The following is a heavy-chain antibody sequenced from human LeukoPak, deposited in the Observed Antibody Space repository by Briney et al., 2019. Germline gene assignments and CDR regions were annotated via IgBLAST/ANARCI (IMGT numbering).Heavy chain of an antibody. CDR3: ARLKVGGPHYYYYYGMDV. CDR2: INPNSGGT. J-gene: IGHJ6*02. V-gene: IGHV1-2*02. Sequence: ASVKVSCKASGYTFTGYYMHWVRQAPGQGLEWMGWINPNSGGTNYAQKFQGRVTMTRDTSISTAYMELSRLRSDDTAVYYCARLKVGGPHYYYYYGMDVWGQGTTVTVSS. CDR1: GYTFTGYY. D-gene: IGHD4-23*01.